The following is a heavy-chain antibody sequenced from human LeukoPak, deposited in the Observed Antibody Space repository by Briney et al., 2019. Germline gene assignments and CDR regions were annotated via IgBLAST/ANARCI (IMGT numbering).Heavy chain of an antibody. Sequence: GASVKVSCKASGGTFSSYAISWVRQAPGQGLEWMGGIIPIFGTANYAQKFQGRVTITADESTSTAYMELSSLRSEDTAVYYCARGHCSSTSCYEVDYWGQGTLVTVSS. D-gene: IGHD2-2*01. CDR1: GGTFSSYA. V-gene: IGHV1-69*13. J-gene: IGHJ4*02. CDR3: ARGHCSSTSCYEVDY. CDR2: IIPIFGTA.